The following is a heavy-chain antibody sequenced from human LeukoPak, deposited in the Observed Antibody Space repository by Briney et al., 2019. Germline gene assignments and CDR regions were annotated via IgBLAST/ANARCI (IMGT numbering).Heavy chain of an antibody. J-gene: IGHJ4*02. V-gene: IGHV3-48*01. Sequence: PGGSLRLSCEAPGFTFSSYSMNWVRQAAGKGLEWVSDISISGSSIYYADSVKGRFTISRDNAKNSVYLQMNSLRVEDTAVYYCARMIRGAQYYFDYWGQGTLVTVSS. D-gene: IGHD3-10*01. CDR3: ARMIRGAQYYFDY. CDR1: GFTFSSYS. CDR2: ISISGSSI.